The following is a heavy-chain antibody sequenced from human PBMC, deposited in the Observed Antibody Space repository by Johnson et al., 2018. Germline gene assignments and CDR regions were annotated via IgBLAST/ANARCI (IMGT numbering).Heavy chain of an antibody. J-gene: IGHJ6*03. CDR3: ARPHRGYCSGGSCYYYYYYYMDF. D-gene: IGHD2-15*01. Sequence: VQLVESGGGVVQPGRSLRLSCAASGFTFSSYAMHWVRQAPGKGLEWVAVISYDGSNKYYADSVKGRFTISRDNSKNTLYLQMNSLRAEDTAVYYCARPHRGYCSGGSCYYYYYYYMDFWGKGTTVTVSS. CDR1: GFTFSSYA. CDR2: ISYDGSNK. V-gene: IGHV3-30-3*01.